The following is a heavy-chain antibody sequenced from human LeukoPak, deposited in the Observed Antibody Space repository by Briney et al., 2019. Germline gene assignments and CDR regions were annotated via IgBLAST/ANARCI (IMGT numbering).Heavy chain of an antibody. CDR1: GGFISSSSYY. J-gene: IGHJ1*01. V-gene: IGHV4-39*02. CDR2: IYYSGRT. Sequence: SETLSLTCTVSGGFISSSSYYWGWIRQPPGKGLEWIGDIYYSGRTYYNPSLRSRVSISLDTSMNHFSLTLSSVTAADTAVYYCARRRYYDSTGYFDWGRGSLVIVSS. CDR3: ARRRYYDSTGYFD. D-gene: IGHD3-22*01.